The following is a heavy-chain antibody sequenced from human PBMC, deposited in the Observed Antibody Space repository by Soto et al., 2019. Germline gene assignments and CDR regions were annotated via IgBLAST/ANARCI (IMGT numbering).Heavy chain of an antibody. CDR3: ARVVTLLWFGELLSNTYYFDY. D-gene: IGHD3-10*01. CDR1: GFTFSSYW. Sequence: GGSLRLSCAASGFTFSSYWMSWVRQAPGKGLEWVANIKQDGSEKYYVDSVKGRFTISRDNAKNSLYLQMNSLRAEDTAVYYCARVVTLLWFGELLSNTYYFDYWGQGTLVTVSS. J-gene: IGHJ4*02. CDR2: IKQDGSEK. V-gene: IGHV3-7*01.